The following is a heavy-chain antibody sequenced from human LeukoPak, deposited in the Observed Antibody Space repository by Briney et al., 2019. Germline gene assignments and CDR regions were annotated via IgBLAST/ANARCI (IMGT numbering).Heavy chain of an antibody. CDR3: ARHAGAYTYFDY. CDR1: GGSFSGYY. CDR2: VFYTGNT. V-gene: IGHV4-59*08. D-gene: IGHD4-11*01. J-gene: IGHJ4*01. Sequence: SETLSLTCAVYGGSFSGYYWSWIRQPPGEGLEWIGYVFYTGNTDYNPSLKSRVTISLDTSKNQFSLKLSSVTAADTAMYYCARHAGAYTYFDYWGHGTLVTVSS.